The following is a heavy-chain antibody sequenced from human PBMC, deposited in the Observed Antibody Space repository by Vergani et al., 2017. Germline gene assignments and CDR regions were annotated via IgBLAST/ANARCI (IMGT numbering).Heavy chain of an antibody. CDR2: IYYSGST. D-gene: IGHD3-3*01. V-gene: IGHV4-39*01. CDR1: GGSISSSSYY. J-gene: IGHJ6*03. Sequence: QLQLQESGPGLVKPSETLSLTCTVSGGSISSSSYYWGWIRQPPGKGLEWIGSIYYSGSTYYNPSLKSRVTISVDTSKNQFSLKLSSVTAADTAVYYCARVGHYDFWSGRGYYYYYMDVWGKGTTVTVSS. CDR3: ARVGHYDFWSGRGYYYYYMDV.